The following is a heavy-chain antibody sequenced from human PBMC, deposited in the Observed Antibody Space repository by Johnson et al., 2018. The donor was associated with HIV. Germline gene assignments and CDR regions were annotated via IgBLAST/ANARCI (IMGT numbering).Heavy chain of an antibody. J-gene: IGHJ3*02. D-gene: IGHD5-18*01. CDR1: GFTVSSHY. Sequence: VQLVASGGGLIQPGGSLRLSCAASGFTVSSHYLSWVRQAPVKGLAWVSVFYSGGSTYYADSVKGRFPISRDNSKNTRYLQMNSLRAEDTGVYYCARDRGRLISYGLDAFDIWGQGTMVTVSS. CDR2: FYSGGST. V-gene: IGHV3-53*01. CDR3: ARDRGRLISYGLDAFDI.